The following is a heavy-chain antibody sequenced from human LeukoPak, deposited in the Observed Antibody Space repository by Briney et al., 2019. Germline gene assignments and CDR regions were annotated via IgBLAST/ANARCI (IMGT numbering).Heavy chain of an antibody. CDR2: ISGSGGST. Sequence: GGSLRLSCAASGFTFSSYAMSWVRQAPGKGLEWVSAISGSGGSTYYADSVKGRFTISRDNSKNTLYLQMNSLRAEDTAVYYCAHLSADGYGSGSYYPYYFDYWGRGTLVTVSS. V-gene: IGHV3-23*01. J-gene: IGHJ4*02. CDR1: GFTFSSYA. D-gene: IGHD3-10*01. CDR3: AHLSADGYGSGSYYPYYFDY.